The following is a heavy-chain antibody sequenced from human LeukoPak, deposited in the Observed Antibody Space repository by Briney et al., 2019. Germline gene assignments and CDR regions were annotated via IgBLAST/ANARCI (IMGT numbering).Heavy chain of an antibody. CDR2: IWYGGSNK. Sequence: GGSLRLSCAGSGFTFSTYGMHWVRQAPGKGLEWVAVIWYGGSNKYYADSVKGRFTISRDNSKNTLYLQMNSLRAEDTAVYYCAKDSNYCSGGSCYSYYYYYMDVWGKGTTVTVSS. J-gene: IGHJ6*03. D-gene: IGHD2-15*01. CDR3: AKDSNYCSGGSCYSYYYYYMDV. CDR1: GFTFSTYG. V-gene: IGHV3-30*02.